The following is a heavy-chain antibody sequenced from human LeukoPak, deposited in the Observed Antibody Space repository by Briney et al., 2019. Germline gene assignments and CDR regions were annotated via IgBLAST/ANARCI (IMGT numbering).Heavy chain of an antibody. J-gene: IGHJ4*02. CDR2: IYYSGST. V-gene: IGHV4-59*01. Sequence: SETLSLTCTVSGGSISSYYWSWIRQPPGKGLEWIGYIYYSGSTNYNPSLKSRVTISVDTSKNQFSLKLSSVAAADTAVYYCARGEYSSSSNFDYWGQGTLVTVSS. D-gene: IGHD6-6*01. CDR3: ARGEYSSSSNFDY. CDR1: GGSISSYY.